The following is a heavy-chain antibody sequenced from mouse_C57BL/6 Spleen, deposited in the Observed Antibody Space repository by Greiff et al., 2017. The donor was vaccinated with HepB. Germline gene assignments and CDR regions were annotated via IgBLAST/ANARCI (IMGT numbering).Heavy chain of an antibody. J-gene: IGHJ3*01. CDR1: GYTFTSYG. Sequence: VQLVESGAELARPGASVKLSCKASGYTFTSYGISWVKQRTGQGLEWIGEIYPRSGNTYYNEKFKGKATLTADKSSSTAYMELRSLTSEDSAVYFCAREDYGSTAWFAHWGQGTLVTVSA. V-gene: IGHV1-81*01. CDR2: IYPRSGNT. CDR3: AREDYGSTAWFAH. D-gene: IGHD1-1*01.